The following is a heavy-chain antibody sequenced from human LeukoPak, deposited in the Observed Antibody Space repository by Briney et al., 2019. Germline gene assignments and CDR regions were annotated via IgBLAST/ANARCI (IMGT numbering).Heavy chain of an antibody. CDR3: ARESDGDYYENSGTIDY. D-gene: IGHD3-22*01. V-gene: IGHV3-64*04. CDR1: GFSFSSYA. CDR2: ISSIGVST. Sequence: PGGSLRLSCSASGFSFSSYAMHWVRQAPGKGLEYVSAISSIGVSTYYADSVKGRFTISRDNAKNSLYLQMHSLRAEDSALYYCARESDGDYYENSGTIDYWGQGTLVTVSS. J-gene: IGHJ4*02.